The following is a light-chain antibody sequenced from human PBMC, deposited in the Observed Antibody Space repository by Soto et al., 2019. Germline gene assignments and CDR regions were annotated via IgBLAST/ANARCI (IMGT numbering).Light chain of an antibody. V-gene: IGLV2-14*01. CDR2: DVS. J-gene: IGLJ1*01. CDR1: SSDVGGYNY. Sequence: QSVLTQPASVSGSPGQSITISCTGTSSDVGGYNYVSWYPQHPGKAPKLMIYDVSNRPSGVSNRFSGSKSANTASLTISGLQAEDESDYYCSSHTSSSTAYVVGTGTKVTVL. CDR3: SSHTSSSTAYV.